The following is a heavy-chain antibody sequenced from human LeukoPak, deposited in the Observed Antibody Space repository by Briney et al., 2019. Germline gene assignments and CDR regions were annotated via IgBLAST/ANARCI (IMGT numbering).Heavy chain of an antibody. V-gene: IGHV1-18*01. J-gene: IGHJ6*02. D-gene: IGHD6-13*01. CDR3: ARDTGAPIAAAGDYGMDA. Sequence: GASVKVSCTASGYTFTSYGISWVRQAPGQGLEWMGWISAYNGNTNYAQKLQGRVTMTTDTSTSTAYMELRSLRSDDTAVYYCARDTGAPIAAAGDYGMDAWGQGTTVTVSS. CDR1: GYTFTSYG. CDR2: ISAYNGNT.